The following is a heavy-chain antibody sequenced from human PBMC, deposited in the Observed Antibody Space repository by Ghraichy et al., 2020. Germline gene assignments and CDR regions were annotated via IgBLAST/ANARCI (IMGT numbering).Heavy chain of an antibody. D-gene: IGHD2-2*01. CDR3: ARDPGYCSTATCSAEGGWFDP. V-gene: IGHV3-23*01. Sequence: GGSLRLSCAASGFTFAAYAMAWVRQAPGRGLEWVSTISGSGGNRHYTDSVKGRFTISRDNSKNTLYLQMNRLRAADTAVYFCARDPGYCSTATCSAEGGWFDPWGQGTLVTVSS. CDR2: ISGSGGNR. J-gene: IGHJ5*02. CDR1: GFTFAAYA.